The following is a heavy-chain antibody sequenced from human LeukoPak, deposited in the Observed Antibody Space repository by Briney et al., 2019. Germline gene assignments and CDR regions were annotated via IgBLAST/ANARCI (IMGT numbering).Heavy chain of an antibody. CDR1: GGTLSSYA. CDR2: IIPIFGTA. V-gene: IGHV1-69*05. CDR3: ARLRQQLVRNWFDP. Sequence: SVKVSCKASGGTLSSYAISWVRQAPGQGLEWMGGIIPIFGTANYAQKFQGRVTITTDESTSTAYMELSSLRSEDTAVYYCARLRQQLVRNWFDPWGQGTLVTVSS. J-gene: IGHJ5*02. D-gene: IGHD6-13*01.